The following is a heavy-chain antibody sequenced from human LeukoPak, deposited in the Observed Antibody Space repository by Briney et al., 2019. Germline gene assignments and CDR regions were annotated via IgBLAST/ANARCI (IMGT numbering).Heavy chain of an antibody. Sequence: ASVNVSCKTSGYTFTGYYLHWVRPAPGQGLEWMGWISPNTGATKYAQKFQGRVAKTRDTSISIAYMELSRLRSDDTAVYYCARGLYNTYPEDYWGRGTLVTVSS. V-gene: IGHV1-2*02. CDR1: GYTFTGYY. D-gene: IGHD1-1*01. CDR3: ARGLYNTYPEDY. CDR2: ISPNTGAT. J-gene: IGHJ4*02.